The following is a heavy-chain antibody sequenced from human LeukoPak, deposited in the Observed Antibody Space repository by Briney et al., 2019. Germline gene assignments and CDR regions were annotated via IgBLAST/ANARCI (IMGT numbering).Heavy chain of an antibody. D-gene: IGHD2-2*03. CDR1: GFTFSSYS. CDR2: ISSSSSTI. CDR3: ARGGYCSSTSCYQPPYYYMDV. V-gene: IGHV3-48*01. Sequence: GGSLRLSCAASGFTFSSYSMNWVRQAPGKGLEWVSYISSSSSTIYYADPVKGRFTISRDNAKNSLYLQMNSLRAEDTAVYYCARGGYCSSTSCYQPPYYYMDVWGKGTTVTVSS. J-gene: IGHJ6*03.